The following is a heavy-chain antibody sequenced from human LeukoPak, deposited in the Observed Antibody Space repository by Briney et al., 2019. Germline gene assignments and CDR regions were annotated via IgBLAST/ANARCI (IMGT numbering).Heavy chain of an antibody. CDR3: AREGVRQWLVLGWFDP. J-gene: IGHJ5*02. CDR1: GYSISSGYY. V-gene: IGHV4-38-2*02. D-gene: IGHD6-19*01. Sequence: SETLSLTCTVSGYSISSGYYWGWIRQPPGKGLEWIGSIYHSGSTYYNPSLKSRVTISVDTSKNQFSLKLSSVTAADTAVYYCAREGVRQWLVLGWFDPWGQGTLVTVSS. CDR2: IYHSGST.